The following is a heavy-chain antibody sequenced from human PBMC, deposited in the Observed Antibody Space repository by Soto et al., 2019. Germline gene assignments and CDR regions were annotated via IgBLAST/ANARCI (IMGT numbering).Heavy chain of an antibody. D-gene: IGHD3-3*01. CDR3: AKGDRVTIFGVVTPFDY. V-gene: IGHV3-23*01. Sequence: VGSLRLSCAASGFTFSSYAMSWVRQAPGKGLEWVSAISCSGGSTYYADSVKGRFTISRDNSKNTLYLQMNSLRAEDMAVYYCAKGDRVTIFGVVTPFDYWGQGTLVTVSS. CDR1: GFTFSSYA. J-gene: IGHJ4*02. CDR2: ISCSGGST.